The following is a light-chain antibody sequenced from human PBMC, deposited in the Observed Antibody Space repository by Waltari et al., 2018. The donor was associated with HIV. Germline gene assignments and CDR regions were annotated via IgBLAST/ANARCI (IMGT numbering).Light chain of an antibody. CDR2: DVN. CDR3: SSYAGSNNLL. CDR1: SSDIGAYNY. J-gene: IGLJ2*01. Sequence: QSALTQPPSASGSPGQSVTISCTGTSSDIGAYNYVAWYQQHPGRAPKLLLYDVNQRPSGVPGRFSGSKSVNRASLTVSRLQPDDEADYYCSSYAGSNNLLFGGGTKLTVL. V-gene: IGLV2-8*01.